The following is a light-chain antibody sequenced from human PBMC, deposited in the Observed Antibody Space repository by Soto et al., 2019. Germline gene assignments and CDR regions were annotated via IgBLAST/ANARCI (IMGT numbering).Light chain of an antibody. Sequence: QSVLTQPASVSGSPGQSITISCTGTSSDVGGYNYVSWYQQYPGKAPKVMIYEVTNRPSGASNRFSVSKTGNTASLTISGLQAEDVADYYCSSYTRSNTLVFGGGTKVTDL. J-gene: IGLJ2*01. V-gene: IGLV2-14*01. CDR2: EVT. CDR1: SSDVGGYNY. CDR3: SSYTRSNTLV.